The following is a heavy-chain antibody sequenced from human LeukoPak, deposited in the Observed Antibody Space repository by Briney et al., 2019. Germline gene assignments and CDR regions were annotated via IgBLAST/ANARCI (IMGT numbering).Heavy chain of an antibody. V-gene: IGHV1-69*04. J-gene: IGHJ5*02. CDR1: GGTFSIYA. CDR3: ARSLGYGP. D-gene: IGHD2-15*01. Sequence: SVKVSCKASGGTFSIYAISWVRQAPGQGLEWMGRIIPILGIANYAQKFQGRVTITADKSTSTAYMELSSLRSEDTAVYYCARSLGYGPWGQGTLVTVSS. CDR2: IIPILGIA.